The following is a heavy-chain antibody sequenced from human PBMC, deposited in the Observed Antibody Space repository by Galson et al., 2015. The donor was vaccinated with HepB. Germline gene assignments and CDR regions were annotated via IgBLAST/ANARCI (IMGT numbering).Heavy chain of an antibody. Sequence: SLRLSCAASGFTFSSYWMHWVRQAPGEGLVWVSRINSDGSSTNYADSVKGRFAISRDNAKNTLYLQMNSLRAEDTAVYYCARDLEAPFDYWGQGTLVTVSS. CDR3: ARDLEAPFDY. CDR1: GFTFSSYW. J-gene: IGHJ4*02. CDR2: INSDGSST. V-gene: IGHV3-74*01.